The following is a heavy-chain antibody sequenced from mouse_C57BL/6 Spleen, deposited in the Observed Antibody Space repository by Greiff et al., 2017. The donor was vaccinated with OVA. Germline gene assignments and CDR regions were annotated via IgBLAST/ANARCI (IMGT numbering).Heavy chain of an antibody. V-gene: IGHV7-3*01. D-gene: IGHD3-3*01. CDR3: ARRARGYFDY. CDR2: IRNKANGYTT. Sequence: EVKLQESGGGLVQPGGSLSLSCAASGFTFTDYYMSWVRQPPGKALEWLGFIRNKANGYTTEYSASVKGRFTISRDNSQSILYLQMNALRAEDSATYYCARRARGYFDYWGQGTTLTVSS. CDR1: GFTFTDYY. J-gene: IGHJ2*01.